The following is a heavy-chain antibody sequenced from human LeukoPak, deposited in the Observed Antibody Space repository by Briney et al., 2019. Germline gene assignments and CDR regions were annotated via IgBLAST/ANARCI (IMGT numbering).Heavy chain of an antibody. CDR1: GYTFTGYY. J-gene: IGHJ5*02. Sequence: ASVKVSCKASGYTFTGYYMHWVRQAPGQGLEWMGWINPNSGGTNYAQKFQGRVTMTRDTSISTAYMELSRLRSDDTAVYYCARAPNYYDSSGYHYWFDPWGQGTLVTVSS. D-gene: IGHD3-22*01. V-gene: IGHV1-2*02. CDR2: INPNSGGT. CDR3: ARAPNYYDSSGYHYWFDP.